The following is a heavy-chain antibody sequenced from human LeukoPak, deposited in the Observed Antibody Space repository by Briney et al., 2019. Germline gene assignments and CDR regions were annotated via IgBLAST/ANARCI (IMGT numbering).Heavy chain of an antibody. D-gene: IGHD6-19*01. CDR3: ARMRIAVAGKSFRDYYYYMDV. CDR1: GYSISSSYY. CDR2: IYYSGST. J-gene: IGHJ6*03. Sequence: PSETLSLTCTVSGYSISSSYYWGWIRQPPGKGLEWIGSIYYSGSTYYNPSLKSRVTISVDTSKNQFSLKLSSVTAADTAVYYCARMRIAVAGKSFRDYYYYMDVWGKGTTVTVSS. V-gene: IGHV4-38-2*02.